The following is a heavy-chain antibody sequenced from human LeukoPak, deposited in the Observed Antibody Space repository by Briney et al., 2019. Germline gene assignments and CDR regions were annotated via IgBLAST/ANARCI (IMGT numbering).Heavy chain of an antibody. CDR1: GGSISSGGYS. CDR2: IYHSGST. J-gene: IGHJ5*02. D-gene: IGHD6-13*01. V-gene: IGHV4-30-2*01. CDR3: ARAGYSSSWISKDSWFDP. Sequence: PSETLSLTCAVSGGSISSGGYSWSWIRQPPGKGLEWIGYIYHSGSTYYNPSLKSRVTIPVDRSKNQFSLKLSSVTAADTAVYYCARAGYSSSWISKDSWFDPWGQGTLVTVSS.